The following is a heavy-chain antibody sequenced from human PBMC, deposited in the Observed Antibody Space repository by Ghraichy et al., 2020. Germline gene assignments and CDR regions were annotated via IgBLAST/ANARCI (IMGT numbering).Heavy chain of an antibody. Sequence: GGSLRLSCEGSGFSFSDYSMIWVRLSPRKALEWVSYITGSSITIFYTDSVKGRFTISSDNAKNSLYLQMNSLIAEETAVYYCWRLPLPRRAAVGDWYFDLWGRGTLVTVSS. CDR2: ITGSSITI. CDR1: GFSFSDYS. J-gene: IGHJ2*01. V-gene: IGHV3-48*01. CDR3: WRLPLPRRAAVGDWYFDL. D-gene: IGHD6-13*01.